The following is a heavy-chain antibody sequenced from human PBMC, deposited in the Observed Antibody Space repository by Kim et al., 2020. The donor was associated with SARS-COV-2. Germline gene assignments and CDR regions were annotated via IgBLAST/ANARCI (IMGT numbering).Heavy chain of an antibody. V-gene: IGHV3-23*01. CDR1: GFTFSSYA. D-gene: IGHD3-22*01. Sequence: GGSLRLSCAASGFTFSSYAMSWVRQAPGKGLEWVSAISGSGGSTYYADSVKGRFTISRDNSKNTLYLQMNSLRAEDTAVYYCAKDRNRITMIVVVTQPFDYWGQGTLVTVSS. CDR2: ISGSGGST. J-gene: IGHJ4*02. CDR3: AKDRNRITMIVVVTQPFDY.